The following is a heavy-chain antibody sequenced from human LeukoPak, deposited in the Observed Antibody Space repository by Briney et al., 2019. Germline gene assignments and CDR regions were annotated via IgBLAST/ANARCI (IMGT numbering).Heavy chain of an antibody. CDR3: ARGITTRHHLDY. CDR1: GFTVSSNY. V-gene: IGHV3-53*01. J-gene: IGHJ4*02. D-gene: IGHD3-22*01. CDR2: IYSGGTT. Sequence: GGSLRLSCAASGFTVSSNYMAWVRQAPGKGLEWVSVIYSGGTTYYADSVKGRFTISRDNSKNTLYLQMNSLRAEDTAVYYCARGITTRHHLDYWGQGTLVTVSS.